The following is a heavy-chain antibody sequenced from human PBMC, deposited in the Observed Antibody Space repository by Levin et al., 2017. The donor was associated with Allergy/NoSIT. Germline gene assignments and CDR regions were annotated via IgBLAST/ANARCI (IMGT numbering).Heavy chain of an antibody. J-gene: IGHJ4*02. D-gene: IGHD3-22*01. CDR2: ISGSGGST. CDR3: AKVGGYYDSSGYKPFDY. V-gene: IGHV3-23*01. Sequence: GGSLRLSCAASGFTFSSYVMSWVRQAPGKGLEWVSAISGSGGSTYYADSVKGRFTISRDNSKNTLYLQMNSLRAEDTAVYYCAKVGGYYDSSGYKPFDYWGQGTLVTVSS. CDR1: GFTFSSYV.